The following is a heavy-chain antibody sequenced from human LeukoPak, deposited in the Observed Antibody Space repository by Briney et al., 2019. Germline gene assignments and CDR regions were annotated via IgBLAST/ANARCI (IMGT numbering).Heavy chain of an antibody. CDR1: GGSIRSSYYY. V-gene: IGHV4-39*07. J-gene: IGHJ5*02. CDR3: ARGRPYDSYWFDP. CDR2: IYDSGST. D-gene: IGHD5-12*01. Sequence: SETLSLTCTVSGGSIRSSYYYWGWIRQPPGKGLEWIGSIYDSGSTNYNPSLKSRVTISVDTSKNQFSLKLSSVTAADTAVYYCARGRPYDSYWFDPWGQGTLVTVSS.